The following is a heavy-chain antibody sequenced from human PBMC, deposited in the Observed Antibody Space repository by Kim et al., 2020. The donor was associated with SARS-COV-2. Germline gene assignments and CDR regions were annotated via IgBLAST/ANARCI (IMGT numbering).Heavy chain of an antibody. V-gene: IGHV3-30*03. J-gene: IGHJ5*02. D-gene: IGHD4-17*01. Sequence: GGSLRLSCAASGFTFSSYGMHWVRQAPGKGLEWVAVISYDGSNKYYADSVKGRFTISRDNSKNTLYLQMNSLRAEDTAVYYCATTTVTENWFDPWGQGTLVTVSS. CDR3: ATTTVTENWFDP. CDR2: ISYDGSNK. CDR1: GFTFSSYG.